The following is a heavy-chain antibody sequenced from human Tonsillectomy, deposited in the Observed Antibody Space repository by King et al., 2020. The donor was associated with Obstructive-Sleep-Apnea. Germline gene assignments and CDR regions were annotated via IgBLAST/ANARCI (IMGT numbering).Heavy chain of an antibody. V-gene: IGHV4-38-2*02. J-gene: IGHJ4*02. CDR2: IFHGGST. D-gene: IGHD3-10*01. CDR1: GYSISNGYY. Sequence: VQLQESGPRLVKPSETLSLTCSVFGYSISNGYYWGWIRQPPGRGLEWIGNIFHGGSTYYSPSLKSRVTISLDTSKNQFSLKLSSVTAADTAVYYCAREGYYYGSGNYQGYWGQGTLVTVSS. CDR3: AREGYYYGSGNYQGY.